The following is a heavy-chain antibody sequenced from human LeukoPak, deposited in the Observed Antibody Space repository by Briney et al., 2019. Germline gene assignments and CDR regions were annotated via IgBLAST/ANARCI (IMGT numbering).Heavy chain of an antibody. CDR3: ATGSPAFDY. D-gene: IGHD1-26*01. CDR2: ISYDGSNE. CDR1: GFTFSSYA. Sequence: GRSLRLSCAASGFTFSSYAMYWVRQAPGKGLEWVAVISYDGSNEDYADSVKGRFTISRDSSKNTLYLQMNSLRAEDTAVYYCATGSPAFDYWGQGTLVTVSS. V-gene: IGHV3-30-3*01. J-gene: IGHJ4*02.